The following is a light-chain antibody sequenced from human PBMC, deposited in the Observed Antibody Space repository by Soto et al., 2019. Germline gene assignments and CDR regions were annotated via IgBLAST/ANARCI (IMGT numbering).Light chain of an antibody. V-gene: IGKV1-39*01. Sequence: DIQMTQSPSSLSASVGDRVTITCRASQSISSYLNWYQQKPGKAPKLLIYAASSFQSGVPSRFSGSGSGTDFTLTISSLQPEDFATYYGQQSYSTFTFGQGTRLEIK. CDR2: AAS. CDR3: QQSYSTFT. J-gene: IGKJ5*01. CDR1: QSISSY.